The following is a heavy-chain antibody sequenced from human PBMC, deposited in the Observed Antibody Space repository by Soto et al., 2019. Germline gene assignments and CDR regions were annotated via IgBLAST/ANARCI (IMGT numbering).Heavy chain of an antibody. J-gene: IGHJ4*02. CDR3: AREHTVGATLYFDY. V-gene: IGHV4-4*02. Sequence: QVQLQESGPGLVKPSGTLSLTCAVSGGSISSSNWWSWVRQPPGKGLAWIGAIYHSGSTNYNPSLKSRVTISVDKSKNQCSLKLSSVTAADTAVYYRAREHTVGATLYFDYCGQGTLVTVSS. D-gene: IGHD1-26*01. CDR1: GGSISSSNW. CDR2: IYHSGST.